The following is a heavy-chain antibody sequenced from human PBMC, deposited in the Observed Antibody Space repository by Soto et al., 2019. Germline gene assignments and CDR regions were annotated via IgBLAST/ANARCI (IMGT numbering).Heavy chain of an antibody. CDR1: CGSFSGYY. V-gene: IGHV4-34*01. CDR3: ARDKSSSWNRGWFDP. D-gene: IGHD6-13*01. Sequence: SETLSLTCAVYCGSFSGYYWSWIRQPPGKGLEWIGEINHSGSTNYNPSLKSRVTISVDTSKNQFSPKLSSVTAADTAVYYCARDKSSSWNRGWFDPWGQGTLVTVSS. J-gene: IGHJ5*02. CDR2: INHSGST.